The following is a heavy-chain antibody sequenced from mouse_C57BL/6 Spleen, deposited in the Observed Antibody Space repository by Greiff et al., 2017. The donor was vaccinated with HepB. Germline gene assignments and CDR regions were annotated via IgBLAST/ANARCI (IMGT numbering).Heavy chain of an antibody. J-gene: IGHJ2*01. D-gene: IGHD1-1*01. CDR1: GFTFSDYG. Sequence: DVKLVESGGGLVKPGGSLKLSCAASGFTFSDYGMHWVRQAPEKGLEWVAYISSGSSTIYYADTVKGRFTISRDNAKNTLFLQMTSLRSEDTAMYYCARRYYYGSSYVFDYWGQGTTLTVSS. V-gene: IGHV5-17*01. CDR2: ISSGSSTI. CDR3: ARRYYYGSSYVFDY.